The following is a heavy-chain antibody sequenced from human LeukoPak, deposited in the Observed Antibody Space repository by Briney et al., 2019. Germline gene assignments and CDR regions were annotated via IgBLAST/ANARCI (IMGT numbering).Heavy chain of an antibody. CDR2: ISGSGGST. CDR1: GFTFSSYA. J-gene: IGHJ4*02. V-gene: IGHV3-23*01. CDR3: AKLRIYDYVWGSYRTTSPDFDY. Sequence: GGSLRLSCAASGFTFSSYAMSWVRRAPGKGLEWVSAISGSGGSTYYADSVKGRFTISRDNSKNTLYLQMNSLRAEDTAVYYCAKLRIYDYVWGSYRTTSPDFDYWGQGTLVTVSS. D-gene: IGHD3-16*02.